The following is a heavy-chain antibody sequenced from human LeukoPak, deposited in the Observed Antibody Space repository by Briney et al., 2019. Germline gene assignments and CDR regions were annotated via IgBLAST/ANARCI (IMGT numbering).Heavy chain of an antibody. CDR2: IYYSGST. J-gene: IGHJ4*02. Sequence: TSETLSLTCTVSGGSISRGDYYWSWIRQPPGKGLEWIGYIYYSGSTDYNPSLKSRVTISVDTSKNQFSLKLSSVTAADTAVYYCARGKSKFDYWGQGTLVTVSS. V-gene: IGHV4-30-4*01. CDR3: ARGKSKFDY. CDR1: GGSISRGDYY.